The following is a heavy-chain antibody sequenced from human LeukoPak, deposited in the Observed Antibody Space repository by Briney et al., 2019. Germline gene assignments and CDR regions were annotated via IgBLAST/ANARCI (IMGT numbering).Heavy chain of an antibody. CDR2: ISDSGGRT. CDR3: AKRVAVPGRWWYSDL. V-gene: IGHV3-23*01. CDR1: GFTFSSYA. Sequence: PGGSLRLSCAASGFTFSSYAMSWVRQAPGKGLEWVSSISDSGGRTFYADSVKGRFTISRDNSKNTLYLQMNSLTAEDTAIYYCAKRVAVPGRWWYSDLWGRGTLVTVSS. D-gene: IGHD6-19*01. J-gene: IGHJ2*01.